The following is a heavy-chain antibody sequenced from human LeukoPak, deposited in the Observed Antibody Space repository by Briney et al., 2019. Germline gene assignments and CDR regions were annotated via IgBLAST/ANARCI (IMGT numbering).Heavy chain of an antibody. V-gene: IGHV3-30*03. CDR3: ATGYSSGSPAGAFDI. CDR2: ISYDGSNK. J-gene: IGHJ3*02. D-gene: IGHD6-19*01. CDR1: GFTFSTYS. Sequence: GRSLRLSCTASGFTFSTYSMNWVRQAPGKGLEWVAVISYDGSNKYYADSVKGRFTISRDNSKNTLYLQMNSLRAEDTAVYYCATGYSSGSPAGAFDIWGQGTMVTVSS.